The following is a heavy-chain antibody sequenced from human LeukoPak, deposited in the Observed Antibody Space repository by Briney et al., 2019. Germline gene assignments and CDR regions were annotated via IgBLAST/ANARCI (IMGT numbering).Heavy chain of an antibody. V-gene: IGHV1-18*01. CDR2: ISAYNGNT. CDR3: ATDHRDYGHVDY. D-gene: IGHD3-16*01. Sequence: ASVKVSCKASGGTFSSYGISWVRQAPGQGLEWMGWISAYNGNTNYAQKLQGRVTMTTDTSTSTAYMELRSLRSDDTAVYYCATDHRDYGHVDYWGQGTLVTVSS. CDR1: GGTFSSYG. J-gene: IGHJ4*02.